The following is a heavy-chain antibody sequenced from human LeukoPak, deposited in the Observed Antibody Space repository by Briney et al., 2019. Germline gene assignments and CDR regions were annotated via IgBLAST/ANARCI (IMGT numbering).Heavy chain of an antibody. CDR2: IYYSETT. Sequence: RSSETLSLTCTVSGGSITRNYWNWIRQPPGKGLEWIGNIYYSETTNYNPSLKSRVNISIDTSKNQYSLKLRSVTAADTAIYYCARQGYDILTGYIDAFDIWGQGTMVTVSS. CDR3: ARQGYDILTGYIDAFDI. D-gene: IGHD3-9*01. V-gene: IGHV4-59*08. CDR1: GGSITRNY. J-gene: IGHJ3*02.